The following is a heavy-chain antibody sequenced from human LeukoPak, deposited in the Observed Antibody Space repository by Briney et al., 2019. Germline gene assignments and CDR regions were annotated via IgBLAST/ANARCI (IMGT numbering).Heavy chain of an antibody. CDR2: IWYDGSNT. Sequence: GGSLRLSCAASGFTFSSYGMHWVRQAPGKGLEWVADIWYDGSNTYYADSVKGRFTISRDNSRNTLYVQMNSLRAEDAAVYHCARGFGYYLDYWGQGTLVTVSS. CDR3: ARGFGYYLDY. J-gene: IGHJ4*02. CDR1: GFTFSSYG. D-gene: IGHD2-15*01. V-gene: IGHV3-33*01.